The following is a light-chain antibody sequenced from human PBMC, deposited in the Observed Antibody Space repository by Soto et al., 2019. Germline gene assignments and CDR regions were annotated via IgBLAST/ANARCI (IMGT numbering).Light chain of an antibody. CDR1: SSDAGGYNY. J-gene: IGLJ2*01. CDR3: SSYTSSSPVV. CDR2: DVS. Sequence: QSALTQPASVSGSPGQSITISCTGSSSDAGGYNYVSWYQQHPGKAPKLMIYDVSNRPSGVSNRFSGSKSGNTASLTISGLQAEDEADYYCSSYTSSSPVVFGGGTKVTVL. V-gene: IGLV2-14*01.